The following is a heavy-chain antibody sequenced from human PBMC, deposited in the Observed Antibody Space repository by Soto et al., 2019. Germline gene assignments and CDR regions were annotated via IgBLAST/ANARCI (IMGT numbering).Heavy chain of an antibody. CDR2: INHSGST. V-gene: IGHV4-34*01. J-gene: IGHJ6*03. CDR1: GGSFSGYY. D-gene: IGHD6-6*01. Sequence: QVQLQQWGAGLLKPSETLSLTCAVYGGSFSGYYWSWIRQPPGKGLEWIREINHSGSTNYNPSLRARVTMLVDTSKNQFSLKLSSVTAADTAVYYCARSRRYRSSRYYYYYMDVWCKGTTVTVAS. CDR3: ARSRRYRSSRYYYYYMDV.